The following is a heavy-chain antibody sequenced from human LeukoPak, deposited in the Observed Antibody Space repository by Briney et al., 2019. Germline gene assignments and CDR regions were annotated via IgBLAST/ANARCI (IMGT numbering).Heavy chain of an antibody. CDR2: LNPNTLVT. Sequence: SVKVSCKASGYTFTDYYMHWVRQAPGQGLEWMGWLNPNTLVTKYAQHFQGRVSMTWDTSISTGYMDLHSLTSDDTAVYYCARKDGGRDGMDVWGQGTTVTVPS. V-gene: IGHV1-2*02. CDR1: GYTFTDYY. D-gene: IGHD4-23*01. J-gene: IGHJ6*02. CDR3: ARKDGGRDGMDV.